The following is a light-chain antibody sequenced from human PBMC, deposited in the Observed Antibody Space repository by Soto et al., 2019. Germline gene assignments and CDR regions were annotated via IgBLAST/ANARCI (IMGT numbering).Light chain of an antibody. Sequence: DIVMTQSPDSLGVSLGERATINCKSSQSVLYSSNNKNYLAWYQQKPRQPPKLLISWASTRESGVPDRFSGSGSGTDLTLTISSLQAEDVAVYYCQQYYSTPRTFGQGTKVEIK. CDR2: WAS. CDR1: QSVLYSSNNKNY. J-gene: IGKJ1*01. CDR3: QQYYSTPRT. V-gene: IGKV4-1*01.